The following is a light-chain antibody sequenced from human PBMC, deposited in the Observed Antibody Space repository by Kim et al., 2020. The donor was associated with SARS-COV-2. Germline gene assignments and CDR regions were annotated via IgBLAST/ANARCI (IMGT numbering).Light chain of an antibody. CDR3: QQYYSTPLT. Sequence: ATINCKSSQSVLYSSNNKNYLAWYQQKPGQPPKLLIYWASSRESGVPDRFSGSGSGTDFTLAISSLQAEDVAVYYCQQYYSTPLTFGGGTKVDIK. CDR2: WAS. J-gene: IGKJ4*01. V-gene: IGKV4-1*01. CDR1: QSVLYSSNNKNY.